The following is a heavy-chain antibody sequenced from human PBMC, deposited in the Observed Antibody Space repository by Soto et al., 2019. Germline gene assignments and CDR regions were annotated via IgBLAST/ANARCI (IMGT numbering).Heavy chain of an antibody. J-gene: IGHJ4*02. V-gene: IGHV4-31*03. CDR1: GGSISSGGYY. CDR2: IYYSGST. D-gene: IGHD2-15*01. Sequence: QVQLQESGPGLVKPSQTLSLTCTVSGGSISSGGYYWCWLRQHPGKGLGWIGYIYYSGSTYYNPPDTSRVTTSVDTSKNLFSPKLSSVTAAGPALYYCAGGRSSVAATPLDYWGQGTLVNGSS. CDR3: AGGRSSVAATPLDY.